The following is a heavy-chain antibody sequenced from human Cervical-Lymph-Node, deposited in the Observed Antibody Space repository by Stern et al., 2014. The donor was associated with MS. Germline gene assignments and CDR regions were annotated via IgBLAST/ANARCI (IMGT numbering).Heavy chain of an antibody. Sequence: QVHLVQSGAEVKKPAASVNVSCRASGYAFTSYSIHWVRQAPRQGLEWKGLINPNCGSTKYSQKFQSSVTMTSGTSTSTVYMELSTLRSEDTAIYYCARDLGTAPSLRYWGQGTLVTVSS. V-gene: IGHV1-46*01. J-gene: IGHJ4*02. CDR2: INPNCGST. CDR3: ARDLGTAPSLRY. CDR1: GYAFTSYS. D-gene: IGHD1-7*01.